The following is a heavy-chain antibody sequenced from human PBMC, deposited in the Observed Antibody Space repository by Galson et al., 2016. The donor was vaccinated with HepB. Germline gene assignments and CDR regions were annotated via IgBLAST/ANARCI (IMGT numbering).Heavy chain of an antibody. J-gene: IGHJ6*02. CDR2: IIPIFGTA. V-gene: IGHV1-69*13. Sequence: SVKVSCKASGYSFPSYGLSWVRQAPGQGLDWMGGIIPIFGTANYAQRFQGRVTITADESENTAYLELSSLSSEDMAVYYCARANGRSGKRCYLYYYYYDKIDVWGQGTTVTVSS. CDR1: GYSFPSYG. CDR3: ARANGRSGKRCYLYYYYYDKIDV. D-gene: IGHD2-15*01.